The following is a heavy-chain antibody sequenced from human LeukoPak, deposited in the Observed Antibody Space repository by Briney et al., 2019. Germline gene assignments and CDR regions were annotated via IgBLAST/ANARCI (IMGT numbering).Heavy chain of an antibody. CDR2: INPNSGGT. CDR1: GYTFTGYY. D-gene: IGHD4-11*01. V-gene: IGHV1-2*02. J-gene: IGHJ3*02. CDR3: ARDRRLWGNLQRRHDAVDI. Sequence: WASVKVSCKASGYTFTGYYIHWVRQAPGQGLEWMGWINPNSGGTSYAQKFQGRVSMTRDTSISTAYMELSSLRSGDTAMYYCARDRRLWGNLQRRHDAVDIWGQGTMVTVSS.